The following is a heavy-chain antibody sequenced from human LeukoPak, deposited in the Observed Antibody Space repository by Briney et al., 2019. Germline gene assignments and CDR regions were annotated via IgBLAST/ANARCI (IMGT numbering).Heavy chain of an antibody. J-gene: IGHJ2*01. Sequence: PSETLSLTCTVSGYSISSGYYWGWIRQPPGKGLEWIGSIYHSGSTYYNPSLKSRVTISVDTSKNQFPLKLSSVTAADTAVYYCARQYSDILTGYHRGELYWYFDLWGRGTLVTVSS. CDR3: ARQYSDILTGYHRGELYWYFDL. D-gene: IGHD3-9*01. CDR2: IYHSGST. V-gene: IGHV4-38-2*02. CDR1: GYSISSGYY.